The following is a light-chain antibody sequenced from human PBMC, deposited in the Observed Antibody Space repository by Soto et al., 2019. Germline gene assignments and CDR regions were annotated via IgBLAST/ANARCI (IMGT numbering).Light chain of an antibody. CDR2: GAS. CDR3: QHYNNWPRT. V-gene: IGKV3-15*01. Sequence: EIVLTQSPGTLSLSPGERATLSCRASQSVSGRLAWYQQKPGQAPRLLMSGASTRATGISARFSGSGSGIEFTLTISSLQSEDFAVYYCQHYNNWPRTFGQGTKVDIK. CDR1: QSVSGR. J-gene: IGKJ1*01.